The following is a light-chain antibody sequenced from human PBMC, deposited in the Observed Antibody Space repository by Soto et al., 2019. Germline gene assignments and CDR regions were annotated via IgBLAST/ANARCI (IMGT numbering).Light chain of an antibody. V-gene: IGKV3-20*01. Sequence: ELVLTQSPGTLSLSPGERATLSCRASQTLSGTYLAWYQQKPGQAPTLLFYGASSRATAIPDRFSGSGSGTEFTLTISRLEPEDFAVYYCQHYGGSRYTFGQGTKLEIK. CDR3: QHYGGSRYT. J-gene: IGKJ2*01. CDR1: QTLSGTY. CDR2: GAS.